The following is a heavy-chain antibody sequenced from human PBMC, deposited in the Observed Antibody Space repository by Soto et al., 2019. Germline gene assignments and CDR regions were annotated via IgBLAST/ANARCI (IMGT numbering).Heavy chain of an antibody. J-gene: IGHJ4*02. CDR2: IYYSGST. Sequence: SETLSLTCTVSGGSISSYYWSWIRQPPGKGLEWIGYIYYSGSTNYNPSLKSRVTISVDTSKNQFSLKLSSVTAADTAVYYCARVAAIQSYYFDYWGQGTLVTVSS. CDR1: GGSISSYY. D-gene: IGHD2-2*02. CDR3: ARVAAIQSYYFDY. V-gene: IGHV4-59*01.